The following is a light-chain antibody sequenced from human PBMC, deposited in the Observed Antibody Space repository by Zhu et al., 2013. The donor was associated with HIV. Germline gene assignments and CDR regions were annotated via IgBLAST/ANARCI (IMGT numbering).Light chain of an antibody. Sequence: QSVLTQPLSTSGTPGQRVTISCSGSTSNIGSRTVSWYQQVPGMAPKLLMYSNDKRPSGVPDRFSGSKSGTSASLAISGLQSEDEADYYCAAWDVSLTGLAFGGGTKLTVL. CDR2: SND. CDR3: AAWDVSLTGLA. CDR1: TSNIGSRT. J-gene: IGLJ3*02. V-gene: IGLV1-44*01.